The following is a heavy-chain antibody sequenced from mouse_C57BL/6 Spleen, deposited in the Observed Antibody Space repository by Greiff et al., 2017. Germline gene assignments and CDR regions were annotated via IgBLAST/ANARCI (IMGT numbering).Heavy chain of an antibody. CDR1: GYTFTDYY. CDR3: ARWGYGSSYPWFAY. V-gene: IGHV1-75*01. Sequence: VKLMESGPELVKPGASVKISCKASGYTFTDYYINWVKQRPGQGLEWIGWIFPGSGSTYYNEKFKGKATLTVDKSSSTAYMLLSSLTSEDSAVYFCARWGYGSSYPWFAYWGQGTLVTVSA. CDR2: IFPGSGST. J-gene: IGHJ3*01. D-gene: IGHD1-1*01.